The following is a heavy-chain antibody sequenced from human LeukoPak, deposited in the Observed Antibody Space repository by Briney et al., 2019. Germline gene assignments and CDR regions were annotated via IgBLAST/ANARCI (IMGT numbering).Heavy chain of an antibody. V-gene: IGHV4-39*01. CDR2: IYYGGST. CDR3: ARLGDYDSGSGGY. Sequence: SETLSLTCTVSGGSINSRSYYWGWIRQPPGKGLEWIGSIYYGGSTYYNPSLKSRVTILVDTSKNQFSLKLSSVTAADTAVYYCARLGDYDSGSGGYWGQGTLVTVS. J-gene: IGHJ4*02. CDR1: GGSINSRSYY. D-gene: IGHD3-10*01.